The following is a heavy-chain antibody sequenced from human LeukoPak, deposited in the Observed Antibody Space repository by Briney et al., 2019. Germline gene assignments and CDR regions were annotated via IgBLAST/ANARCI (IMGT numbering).Heavy chain of an antibody. CDR3: ARGPGGWLFDY. Sequence: GASVKVSCKASGGTFSSYAISWVRQAPGQGLEWTGWISAYNGNTNYAQKLQGRVTMTTDTSTSTAYMELRSLRSDDTAVYYCARGPGGWLFDYWGQGTLVTVSS. V-gene: IGHV1-18*01. J-gene: IGHJ4*02. D-gene: IGHD6-19*01. CDR2: ISAYNGNT. CDR1: GGTFSSYA.